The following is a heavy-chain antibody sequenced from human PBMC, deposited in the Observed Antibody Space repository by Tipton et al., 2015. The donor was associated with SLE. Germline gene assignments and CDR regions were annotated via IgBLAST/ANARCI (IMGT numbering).Heavy chain of an antibody. V-gene: IGHV3-23*01. Sequence: LSLTCAASGFTFSSYAMSWVRQAPGKGLEWVSAISGSGGSTYYADSVKGRFTISRDNSKNTLYLQMNSLRAEDTAVYYCAKDAYYYGSGSYYRLHGGWFDPWGQGTLVTVSS. J-gene: IGHJ5*02. D-gene: IGHD3-10*01. CDR3: AKDAYYYGSGSYYRLHGGWFDP. CDR1: GFTFSSYA. CDR2: ISGSGGST.